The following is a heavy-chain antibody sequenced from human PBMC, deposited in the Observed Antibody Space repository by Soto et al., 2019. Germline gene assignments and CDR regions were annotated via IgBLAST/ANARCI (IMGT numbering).Heavy chain of an antibody. V-gene: IGHV1-46*01. Sequence: ASVKVCCKASGYTFTSYYMHWVRQAQGQGLEWMGIINPSGGSTSYAQKFQGRVTMTRDTSTSTVYMELSSLRSEDTAVYYCARDPPPYSSSWYLGPWFDPWGQGTLVTVSS. CDR1: GYTFTSYY. J-gene: IGHJ5*02. CDR3: ARDPPPYSSSWYLGPWFDP. CDR2: INPSGGST. D-gene: IGHD6-13*01.